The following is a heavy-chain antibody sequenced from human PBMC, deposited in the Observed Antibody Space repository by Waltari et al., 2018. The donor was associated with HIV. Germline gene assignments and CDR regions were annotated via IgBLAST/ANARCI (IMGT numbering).Heavy chain of an antibody. CDR3: ARVALLFGVDIYYYYGMDV. CDR2: IYYSGST. J-gene: IGHJ6*02. CDR1: GGSISSSSYY. V-gene: IGHV4-39*07. Sequence: QLQLQESGPGLVKPSETLSLTCTVPGGSISSSSYYWGWIRQPPGKGLEWIGSIYYSGSTYYNPSLKSRVTISVDTSKNQFSLKLSSVTAADTAVYYCARVALLFGVDIYYYYGMDVWGQGTTVTVSS. D-gene: IGHD3-3*01.